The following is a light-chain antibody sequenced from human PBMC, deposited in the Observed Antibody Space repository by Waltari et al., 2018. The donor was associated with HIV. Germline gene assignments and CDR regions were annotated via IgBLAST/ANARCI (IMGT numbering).Light chain of an antibody. CDR3: SSYTASSTLDVV. CDR1: SSDIGASHY. Sequence: QSALTQAASVSGSPGQSITISCTGSSSDIGASHYVSCYQQHPDKVPKLVIYEVSNRPSGISNRFSGSKSGNTASLTISGLQADDEASYYCSSYTASSTLDVVFGGGTRLTVL. V-gene: IGLV2-14*03. J-gene: IGLJ2*01. CDR2: EVS.